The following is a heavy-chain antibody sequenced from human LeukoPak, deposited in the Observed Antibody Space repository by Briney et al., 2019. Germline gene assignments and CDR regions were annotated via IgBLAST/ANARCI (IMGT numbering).Heavy chain of an antibody. CDR2: IYNSGTT. V-gene: IGHV4-34*01. Sequence: SETLSLTCAVSGGPFSGYFWSWIRQSSGKGLEWIGEIYNSGTTNYNPSLNSRVTISEDTSKHQFYLNLSSVTAADAAVYYCARTYYYNLGSFPFDFWGQGTLVTVSS. D-gene: IGHD2/OR15-2a*01. J-gene: IGHJ4*02. CDR3: ARTYYYNLGSFPFDF. CDR1: GGPFSGYF.